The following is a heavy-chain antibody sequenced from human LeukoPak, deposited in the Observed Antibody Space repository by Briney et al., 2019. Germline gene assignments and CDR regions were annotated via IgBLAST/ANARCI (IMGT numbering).Heavy chain of an antibody. Sequence: PSETLSLTCTVSGGSISSYYWSWIRQPAGKGLEWIGRIYTSGSTNYNPSLKSRVTMSVDTSKNQFSLKLSSVTAADTAVYYCARSPVVKQWLEYYFDYWGQGTLVTVSS. CDR1: GGSISSYY. CDR3: ARSPVVKQWLEYYFDY. J-gene: IGHJ4*02. CDR2: IYTSGST. V-gene: IGHV4-4*07. D-gene: IGHD6-19*01.